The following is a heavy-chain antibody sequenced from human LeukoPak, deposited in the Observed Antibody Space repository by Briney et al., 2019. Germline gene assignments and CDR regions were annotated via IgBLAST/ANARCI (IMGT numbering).Heavy chain of an antibody. D-gene: IGHD5-24*01. CDR1: GYTFTNYG. J-gene: IGHJ4*02. Sequence: GASVTVSCTASGYTFTNYGISWVRQAPGQGLEWMGWISAYNGNTNYAQKLQGRVTMTTDTSTSTGYMELRSLRSDDTAVYYCARGRDGYNPTADYWGQGTLVTVSS. CDR3: ARGRDGYNPTADY. V-gene: IGHV1-18*01. CDR2: ISAYNGNT.